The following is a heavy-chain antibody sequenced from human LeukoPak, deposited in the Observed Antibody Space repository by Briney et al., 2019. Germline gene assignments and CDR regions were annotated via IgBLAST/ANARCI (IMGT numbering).Heavy chain of an antibody. CDR2: IYYSGST. Sequence: SSETLSLTCTVSGGSISSYYWSWIRQPPGKGLEWIGYIYYSGSTNYNPSLKSRVTISVDTSKNQFSLKLSSVTAADTAVYYCARDLLWFGESRAFDPWGQGTLVTVSS. CDR3: ARDLLWFGESRAFDP. J-gene: IGHJ5*02. CDR1: GGSISSYY. V-gene: IGHV4-59*01. D-gene: IGHD3-10*01.